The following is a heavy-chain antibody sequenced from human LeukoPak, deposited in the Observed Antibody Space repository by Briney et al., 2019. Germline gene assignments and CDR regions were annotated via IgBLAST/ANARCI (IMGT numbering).Heavy chain of an antibody. D-gene: IGHD3-22*01. V-gene: IGHV4-34*01. CDR1: GGSFSGYY. J-gene: IGHJ4*02. Sequence: SETLSLTCAVYGGSFSGYYWSWIRQPPGKGLEWIGEINHSGSTNYNPSLKSRVTISVDTSKNQFSLRLSSVTAADTAVYYCARGLNYGGSGYYFDSWGPGTLVTVSS. CDR2: INHSGST. CDR3: ARGLNYGGSGYYFDS.